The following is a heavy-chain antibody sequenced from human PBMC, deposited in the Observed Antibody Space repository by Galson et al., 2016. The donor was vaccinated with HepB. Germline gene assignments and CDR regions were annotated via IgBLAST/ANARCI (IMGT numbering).Heavy chain of an antibody. Sequence: QSGAEVKKPGESLKISCKGSGNGFSKYWIVWVRQMPGKGLEWMGLIHPGDSDTRYSPSFQGQVTISADKSINTAWLQWSSLKTSDTAMYYCARNAVGAYGLDVWGQGTSVTVSS. CDR2: IHPGDSDT. CDR1: GNGFSKYW. J-gene: IGHJ6*02. V-gene: IGHV5-51*01. D-gene: IGHD2-2*01. CDR3: ARNAVGAYGLDV.